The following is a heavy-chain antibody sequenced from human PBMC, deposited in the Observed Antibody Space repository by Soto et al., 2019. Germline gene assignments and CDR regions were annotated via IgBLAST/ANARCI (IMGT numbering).Heavy chain of an antibody. J-gene: IGHJ4*02. CDR3: ARGSTVAAILFDY. V-gene: IGHV4-31*03. Sequence: QVQLQESGPGLVKPSQTLSLTCTVSGDSISSGGYYRSWIRQHPGKGLEWIGYIYYSGSTYYNPSLKSRVIISVDTSKNQFSLKLSSVTAADTAVYYCARGSTVAAILFDYWGQGTLVTVSS. CDR1: GDSISSGGYY. CDR2: IYYSGST. D-gene: IGHD2-15*01.